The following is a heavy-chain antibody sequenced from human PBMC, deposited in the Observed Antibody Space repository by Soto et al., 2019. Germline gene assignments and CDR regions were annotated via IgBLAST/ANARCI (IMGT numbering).Heavy chain of an antibody. CDR3: ARGCTGLSWFGESSPFCY. CDR2: INAGNGNT. D-gene: IGHD3-10*01. Sequence: QVQLVQSGAEVKKPGASVKVSCKAPGYTFTSYAMHWVRQAPGQRIEWMGWINAGNGNTKYSQKFQGRVTITRDTSASTAYMELSSLRSEDTAVYYCARGCTGLSWFGESSPFCYWGQGTLVTVSS. J-gene: IGHJ4*02. CDR1: GYTFTSYA. V-gene: IGHV1-3*01.